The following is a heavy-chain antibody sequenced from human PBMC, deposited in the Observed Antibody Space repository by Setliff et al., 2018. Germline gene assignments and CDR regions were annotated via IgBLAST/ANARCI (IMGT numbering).Heavy chain of an antibody. CDR1: GYTFTYFG. J-gene: IGHJ6*02. CDR3: AKEPAVSLTEAVRRTYYDYAMDA. V-gene: IGHV1-18*01. CDR2: ISPYNGQT. Sequence: ASVKVSCKASGYTFTYFGLSWVRQAPGQGLEWMGWISPYNGQTTYAQRFQGRITMTSDTSTDTAYMELRNLRSDDTAIYFCAKEPAVSLTEAVRRTYYDYAMDAWGQGTTVTVSS. D-gene: IGHD3-9*01.